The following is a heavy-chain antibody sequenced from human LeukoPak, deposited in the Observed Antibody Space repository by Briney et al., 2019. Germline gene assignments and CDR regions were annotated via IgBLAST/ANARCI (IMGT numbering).Heavy chain of an antibody. CDR1: GFTFSSYA. D-gene: IGHD3-10*01. Sequence: PGRSLRLSCAASGFTFSSYAMHWVRQAPGKGLEWVAVISYDGSNKYYADSVKGRFTISRDNSKNTLYLQMNSLRAEDTAVYYCARGNRYGSGSWCVDVWGQGTTVTVSS. V-gene: IGHV3-30-3*01. CDR3: ARGNRYGSGSWCVDV. J-gene: IGHJ6*02. CDR2: ISYDGSNK.